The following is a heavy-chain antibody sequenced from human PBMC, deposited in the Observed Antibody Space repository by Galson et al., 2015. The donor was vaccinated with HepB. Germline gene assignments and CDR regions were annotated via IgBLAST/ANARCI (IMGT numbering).Heavy chain of an antibody. CDR2: IYWNDEK. D-gene: IGHD2-21*02. CDR1: GFSLTTSGVG. Sequence: PALVKPTQTLTLTCTCSGFSLTTSGVGVGWIRQPPGEALQWLALIYWNDEKRYSPSLRSRLTVTKDTSRDQVVLTMTNMDPVDTATYYCARSNMTDPDYHYYGMDVWGQGTTVAVAS. V-gene: IGHV2-5*01. J-gene: IGHJ6*02. CDR3: ARSNMTDPDYHYYGMDV.